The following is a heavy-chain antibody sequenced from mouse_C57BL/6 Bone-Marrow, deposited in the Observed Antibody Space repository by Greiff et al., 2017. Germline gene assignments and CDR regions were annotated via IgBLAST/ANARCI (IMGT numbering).Heavy chain of an antibody. CDR3: ASSGYPYSFSFDY. CDR2: IYPGSGST. V-gene: IGHV1-55*01. D-gene: IGHD2-12*01. CDR1: GYTFTSYW. Sequence: QVQLQQPGAELVQPGASVKMSCKASGYTFTSYWITWVKQRPGQGLEWIGDIYPGSGSTNYNEKFKSKATLTVDTSSSTAYMQLSSLTSEDSAVYYCASSGYPYSFSFDYWGQGTTLTVSS. J-gene: IGHJ2*01.